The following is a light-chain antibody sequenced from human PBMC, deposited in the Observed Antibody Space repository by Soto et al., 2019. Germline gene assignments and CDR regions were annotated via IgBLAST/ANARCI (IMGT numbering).Light chain of an antibody. CDR1: QSVSSSY. J-gene: IGKJ5*01. CDR3: PQYGSSPGVT. Sequence: EIVLTQSPGTLSLSPGERATHSCRASQSVSSSYLAWYQQKPGQAPRLLIYGASSRATGIPDRFSGSGSGTDFTLTISRLEPEDFAVYYCPQYGSSPGVTFGQGTRLEI. CDR2: GAS. V-gene: IGKV3-20*01.